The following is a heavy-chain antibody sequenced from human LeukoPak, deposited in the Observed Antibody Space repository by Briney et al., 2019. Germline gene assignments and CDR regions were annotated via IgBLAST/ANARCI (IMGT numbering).Heavy chain of an antibody. CDR3: AKGGLRDGYSYAS. D-gene: IGHD5-24*01. CDR2: INSDGSST. V-gene: IGHV3-74*01. J-gene: IGHJ5*02. Sequence: QSGGSLRLSCAASGFTFSSYWMHWVRQAPGKGLVWVSRINSDGSSTSYADSVNGRFTISRDNSKNTLSLQMNSPRAADTAVYYCAKGGLRDGYSYASWGQGTLITVSS. CDR1: GFTFSSYW.